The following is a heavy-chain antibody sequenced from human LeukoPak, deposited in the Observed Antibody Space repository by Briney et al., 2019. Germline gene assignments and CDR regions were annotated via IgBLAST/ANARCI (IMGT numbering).Heavy chain of an antibody. D-gene: IGHD5-18*01. CDR3: ARDLEYSYAGFDY. V-gene: IGHV1-69*16. Sequence: SVKVSCKASGGTFSSYTISWVRQAPGQGLEWMGRIIPILGIANYAQKFQGRVTITTDEPTSTAYMELSSLRSEDTAVYYCARDLEYSYAGFDYWGQGTLVTVSS. CDR1: GGTFSSYT. CDR2: IIPILGIA. J-gene: IGHJ4*02.